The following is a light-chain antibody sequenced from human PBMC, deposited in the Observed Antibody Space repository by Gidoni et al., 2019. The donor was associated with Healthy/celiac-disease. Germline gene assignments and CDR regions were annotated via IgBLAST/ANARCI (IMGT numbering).Light chain of an antibody. CDR3: QHYYYLPLT. J-gene: IGKJ4*01. CDR2: DTS. CDR1: QDISKY. V-gene: IGKV1-33*01. Sequence: DIQMTQSPSSLSASVGDRVTITCQASQDISKYLNWYQQKPGKAPKRLIYDTSNLETGVPSRFSGSGSGTDFTFTISSLQPEDIATYYCQHYYYLPLTFGGGTKVEIK.